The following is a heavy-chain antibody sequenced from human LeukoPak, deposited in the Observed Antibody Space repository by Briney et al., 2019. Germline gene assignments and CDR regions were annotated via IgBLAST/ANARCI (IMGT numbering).Heavy chain of an antibody. J-gene: IGHJ6*03. Sequence: PGTSLRLSCEASGFTFSTFPMHWVRQTPDKGLGWVAVISDDGRDIYYADSVKGRFTISRDNSKNTLYLQMNSLSPEDTAVVYCARVGRVSIYPSYMDVWGKGTTVTVSS. CDR1: GFTFSTFP. CDR2: ISDDGRDI. CDR3: ARVGRVSIYPSYMDV. D-gene: IGHD2-8*02. V-gene: IGHV3-30*04.